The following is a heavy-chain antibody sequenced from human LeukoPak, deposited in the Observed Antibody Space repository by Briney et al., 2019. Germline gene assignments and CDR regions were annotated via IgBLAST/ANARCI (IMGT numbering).Heavy chain of an antibody. CDR3: AREVPMVRGIMDV. CDR2: ISTYSGNT. D-gene: IGHD3-10*01. V-gene: IGHV1-18*01. CDR1: GYTFTNYG. Sequence: ASVKVSCKASGYTFTNYGISWVRQAPGQGLEWMGWISTYSGNTNYIQKLQGRVTMTTDTSTSTAYMELRSLRSDDTAVYYCAREVPMVRGIMDVWGKGTTVTVSS. J-gene: IGHJ6*03.